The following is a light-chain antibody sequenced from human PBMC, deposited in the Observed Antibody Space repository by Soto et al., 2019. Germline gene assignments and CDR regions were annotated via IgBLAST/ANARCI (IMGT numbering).Light chain of an antibody. CDR2: GAS. Sequence: EIVMTQSPATLSVSPGERATLSCRASQSVSSNYLAWYQQKPGQAPRLLIYGASTRATGVPARFSGSGSGKEFTLTITSLQSEDFAVYYCQQYNSWPPVYTFGQGTKLEI. V-gene: IGKV3-15*01. CDR3: QQYNSWPPVYT. J-gene: IGKJ2*01. CDR1: QSVSSN.